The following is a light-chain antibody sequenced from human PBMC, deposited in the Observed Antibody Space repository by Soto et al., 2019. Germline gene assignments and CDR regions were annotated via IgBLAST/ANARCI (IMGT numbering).Light chain of an antibody. CDR1: SSDVGGYNY. CDR3: SSYTSTSTLEV. V-gene: IGLV2-14*01. Sequence: QSALTQPASVSGSPGQSITISCTGTSSDVGGYNYVSWYQQHPGKAPKLMIYDVSNRPSGVSNRFSGSKSGNTASLTISGLQPQDEAEYYCSSYTSTSTLEVFGTGTKLTVL. CDR2: DVS. J-gene: IGLJ1*01.